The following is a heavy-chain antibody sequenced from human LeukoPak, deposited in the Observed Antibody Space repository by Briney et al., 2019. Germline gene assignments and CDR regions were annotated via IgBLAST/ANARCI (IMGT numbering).Heavy chain of an antibody. D-gene: IGHD1-14*01. V-gene: IGHV3-21*01. CDR2: ISSSSSYI. Sequence: GGSLRLSCAASGLTFSSYSMNWVRQAPGKGLEWVSSISSSSSYIYYADSVKGRFTISRDNAKNSLYLQMNSLRAEDTAVYYCAREPEDTGFDYWGQGTLVTVSS. J-gene: IGHJ4*02. CDR3: AREPEDTGFDY. CDR1: GLTFSSYS.